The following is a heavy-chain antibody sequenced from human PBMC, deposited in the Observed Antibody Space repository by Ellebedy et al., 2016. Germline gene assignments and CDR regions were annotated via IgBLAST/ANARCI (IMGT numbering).Heavy chain of an antibody. D-gene: IGHD2-2*01. V-gene: IGHV4-34*01. CDR3: ARGHDPVAVTPAALALFSRMGSLWFDP. CDR2: INHRGST. CDR1: GGSFSGYY. J-gene: IGHJ5*02. Sequence: SETLSLXXAVYGGSFSGYYWTWIRQPPRTGLEWIGEINHRGSTNYNPSLKSRVTISVETSKNQFSLKLSSVTAADTAVYYCARGHDPVAVTPAALALFSRMGSLWFDPWGQGTLVSVSS.